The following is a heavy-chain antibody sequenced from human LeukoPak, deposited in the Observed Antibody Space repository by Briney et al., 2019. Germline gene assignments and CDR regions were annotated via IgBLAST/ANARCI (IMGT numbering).Heavy chain of an antibody. Sequence: SETLSLTCAVYGGSFSGYYWSWIRQPPGKGLEWIGEINHSGSTNYNPSLKSRVTISVDTSKNQFSLKLSSVTAADTAVYYCARFLDYVWGSYRPDFDYWGQGTLVTVSS. D-gene: IGHD3-16*02. CDR3: ARFLDYVWGSYRPDFDY. CDR2: INHSGST. CDR1: GGSFSGYY. V-gene: IGHV4-34*01. J-gene: IGHJ4*02.